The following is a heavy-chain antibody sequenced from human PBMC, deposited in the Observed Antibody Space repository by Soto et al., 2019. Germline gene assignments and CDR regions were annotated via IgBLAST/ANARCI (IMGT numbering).Heavy chain of an antibody. CDR1: GFTFDDYA. CDR3: AKEDCSGGSCYFLRGDAFDI. CDR2: ISWNSGSI. V-gene: IGHV3-9*01. D-gene: IGHD2-15*01. Sequence: GGSLRLSCAASGFTFDDYAMHWVRQAPGKGLEWVSGISWNSGSIGYADSVKGRFTISRDNAKNSLYLQMNSLRAEDTALYYCAKEDCSGGSCYFLRGDAFDIWGQGTMVTVSS. J-gene: IGHJ3*02.